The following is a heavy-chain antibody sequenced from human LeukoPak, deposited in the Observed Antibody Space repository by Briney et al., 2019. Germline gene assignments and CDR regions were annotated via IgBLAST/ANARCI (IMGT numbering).Heavy chain of an antibody. Sequence: GGSLRLSCEVSGFTFRNYWMHWVRQVPVKGLEWVSRINGDGSSTNYADSVKGRFTISRDNAKNTLYLQMNSVRAEDTAVYYCARDYSYSLHVWGQGTTVTVSS. V-gene: IGHV3-74*01. CDR3: ARDYSYSLHV. CDR2: INGDGSST. J-gene: IGHJ6*02. CDR1: GFTFRNYW.